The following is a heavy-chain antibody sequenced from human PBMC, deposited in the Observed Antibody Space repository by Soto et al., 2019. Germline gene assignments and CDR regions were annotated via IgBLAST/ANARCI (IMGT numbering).Heavy chain of an antibody. J-gene: IGHJ4*02. D-gene: IGHD3-3*01. CDR2: INHSGST. CDR1: GGSFSGYY. Sequence: KPSETLSLTCAVYGGSFSGYYWSWIRQPPGKGLEWIGEINHSGSTNYNPSLKSRVTISVDTSKNQFSLKLSSVTAADTAVYYCASRRYDFWSGYRFDYWGQGTLVTVSS. CDR3: ASRRYDFWSGYRFDY. V-gene: IGHV4-34*01.